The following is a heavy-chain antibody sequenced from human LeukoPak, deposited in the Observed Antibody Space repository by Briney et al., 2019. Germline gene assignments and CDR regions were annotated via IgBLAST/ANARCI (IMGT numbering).Heavy chain of an antibody. J-gene: IGHJ4*02. CDR3: ARDTSVVSGMEY. D-gene: IGHD2/OR15-2a*01. V-gene: IGHV4-59*01. CDR2: IYHGGTT. CDR1: GGPLSTYT. Sequence: SESLSPTCSVSGGPLSTYTWSWVRQSPGKGLEWIGYIYHGGTTNYSPSLKSRATISAHTARNQFSLRLRSVTAADTAIYYCARDTSVVSGMEYWGQGTLVSVSS.